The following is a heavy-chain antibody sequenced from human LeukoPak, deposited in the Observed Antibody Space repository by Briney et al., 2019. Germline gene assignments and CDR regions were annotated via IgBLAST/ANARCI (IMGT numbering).Heavy chain of an antibody. CDR1: GYSFTSYW. D-gene: IGHD4-17*01. J-gene: IGHJ2*01. V-gene: IGHV5-51*03. CDR2: IYPGDSDT. Sequence: KPGESLTISCKGSGYSFTSYWIGWVRQMPGKGLEWLGIIYPGDSDTRYSPSFQGQVTISADKSISTAYLQWSSLKASDTAMYYCARRTVTRYAWYFDLWGRGTLVTVSS. CDR3: ARRTVTRYAWYFDL.